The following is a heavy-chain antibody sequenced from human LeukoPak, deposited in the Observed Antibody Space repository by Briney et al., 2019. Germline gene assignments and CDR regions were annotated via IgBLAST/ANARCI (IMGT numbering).Heavy chain of an antibody. Sequence: PGGSLRLSCAATGFTFSNAWMSWVRQAPGMGLEWVGLIKSTTHGGTTDYAAPVKGRFTISRDDSKNTLYLQMNSLKAEDTAVYHCIGGYGSGSYSEYWGQGTLVTVSS. V-gene: IGHV3-15*01. D-gene: IGHD3-10*01. CDR2: IKSTTHGGTT. CDR1: GFTFSNAW. CDR3: IGGYGSGSYSEY. J-gene: IGHJ4*02.